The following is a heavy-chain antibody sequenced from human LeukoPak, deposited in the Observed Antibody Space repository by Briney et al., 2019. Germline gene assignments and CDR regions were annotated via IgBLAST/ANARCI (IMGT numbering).Heavy chain of an antibody. V-gene: IGHV1-8*01. CDR1: GYTFTSYG. CDR2: MNPNSGNT. CDR3: ARRGKAARGANWFDP. J-gene: IGHJ5*02. D-gene: IGHD2-15*01. Sequence: ASVKVSCKASGYTFTSYGINWVRQATGQGLEWMGWMNPNSGNTGYAQKFQGRVTMTRNTSISTAYMELSSLRSEDTAVYYCARRGKAARGANWFDPWVQGTLVTVSS.